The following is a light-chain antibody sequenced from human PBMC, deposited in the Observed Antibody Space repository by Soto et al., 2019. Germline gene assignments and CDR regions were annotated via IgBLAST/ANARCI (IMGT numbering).Light chain of an antibody. V-gene: IGLV2-8*01. J-gene: IGLJ2*01. CDR2: EVY. CDR1: GKDVGTYHY. Sequence: QSALTQPPSASGSPGQSVTISCTGTGKDVGTYHYVSWYQQHTGKAPKLIVYEVYKRPSGVPDRFSGSKSANTASLTVSGLQAEDEAVYFCSSYAGSITFVLFGGGTKLTVL. CDR3: SSYAGSITFVL.